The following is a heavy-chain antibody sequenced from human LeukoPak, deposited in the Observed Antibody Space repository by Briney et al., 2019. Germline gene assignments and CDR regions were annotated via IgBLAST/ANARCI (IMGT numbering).Heavy chain of an antibody. CDR1: GYTFTNYA. D-gene: IGHD6-19*01. Sequence: ASVKASCKASGYTFTNYAMHWVRQAPGQRLEWMGWINTGNGNTEYSQEFQGRVTITRDTSANTAYMELSSLRSEDMAVYYCARAVKYRSGPLTDLLPYYFDYWGQGTLVTVSS. CDR3: ARAVKYRSGPLTDLLPYYFDY. CDR2: INTGNGNT. J-gene: IGHJ4*02. V-gene: IGHV1-3*03.